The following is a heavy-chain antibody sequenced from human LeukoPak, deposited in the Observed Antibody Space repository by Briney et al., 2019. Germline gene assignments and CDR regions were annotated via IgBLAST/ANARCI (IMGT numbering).Heavy chain of an antibody. D-gene: IGHD3-10*01. J-gene: IGHJ4*02. Sequence: GASVKVSSKASGYTFTDYYIHWVRQVPGQGFEWMGWINPNNGGTNYAQKFRGRVTMTRDTPISTLYMELGSLRSDDTAVYFCARGIIITTTGSFDYWGQGTLVTVSS. CDR2: INPNNGGT. CDR1: GYTFTDYY. CDR3: ARGIIITTTGSFDY. V-gene: IGHV1-2*02.